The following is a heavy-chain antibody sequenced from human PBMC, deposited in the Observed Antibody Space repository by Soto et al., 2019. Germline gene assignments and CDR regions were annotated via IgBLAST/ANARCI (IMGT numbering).Heavy chain of an antibody. CDR2: ISSSGSTI. CDR1: GFTFSSYE. J-gene: IGHJ6*02. D-gene: IGHD3-10*01. V-gene: IGHV3-48*03. Sequence: EVQLVESGGGLVQPGGSLRLSCAASGFTFSSYEMNWVRQAPGKGLEWVSYISSSGSTIYYADSVKGRFTISRDNAKNSLYLQMNSLRAEDTAVYYCASGMVRGVYGMDVGGQGTTVTVSS. CDR3: ASGMVRGVYGMDV.